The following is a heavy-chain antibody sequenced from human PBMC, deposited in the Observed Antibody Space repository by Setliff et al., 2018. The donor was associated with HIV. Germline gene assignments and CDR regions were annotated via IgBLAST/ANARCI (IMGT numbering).Heavy chain of an antibody. Sequence: GASVKVSCKASGYTFTSYAMHWVRQAPGQRLEWMGWINAGNGNTKYSQKFQCRVTITRDTSASTPYMELSSLRSEDTAVYYCARDGGDTAMVSYYYYYYMDVWGKGTTVTVSS. CDR1: GYTFTSYA. J-gene: IGHJ6*03. CDR2: INAGNGNT. V-gene: IGHV1-3*01. D-gene: IGHD5-18*01. CDR3: ARDGGDTAMVSYYYYYYMDV.